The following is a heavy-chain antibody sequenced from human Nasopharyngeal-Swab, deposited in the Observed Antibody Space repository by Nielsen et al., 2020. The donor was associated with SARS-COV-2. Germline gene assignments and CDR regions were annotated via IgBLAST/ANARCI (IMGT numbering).Heavy chain of an antibody. CDR1: GGSFNDFY. CDR2: NTHSGST. D-gene: IGHD6-13*01. CDR3: ARGLRSSWYLIWFDP. J-gene: IGHJ5*02. V-gene: IGHV4-34*01. Sequence: SQTLSLTCAVYGGSFNDFYWSWLRQPPGERPEWIGENTHSGSTNYNPSLKSRVTISVDTSKNQFSLKLSSVTAADTAVYYCARGLRSSWYLIWFDPWGQGTLVTVSS.